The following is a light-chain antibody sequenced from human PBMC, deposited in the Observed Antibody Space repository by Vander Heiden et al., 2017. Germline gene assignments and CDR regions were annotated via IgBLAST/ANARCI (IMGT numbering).Light chain of an antibody. J-gene: IGKJ1*01. Sequence: DLVMNPSPDSLAVSLGERATNNCPSSPSDLLPSDNKNYLTWYQQKPGQPPKLLIYWASTRESGVPDRFSGSGSGTDFTLTISSLQAEDVAVYYCQQYDSTPPTFGQGTKVEIK. CDR1: PSDLLPSDNKNY. CDR2: WAS. V-gene: IGKV4-1*01. CDR3: QQYDSTPPT.